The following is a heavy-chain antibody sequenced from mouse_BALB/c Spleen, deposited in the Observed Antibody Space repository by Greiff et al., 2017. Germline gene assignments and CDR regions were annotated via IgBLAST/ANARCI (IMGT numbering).Heavy chain of an antibody. J-gene: IGHJ3*01. Sequence: QVQLQQPGAELVKPGASVKMSCKASGYTFTSYWMHWVKQRPGQGLEWIGVIDPSDSYTSYNQKFKGKATLTVDTSSSTAYMQLSSLTSEDSAVYYCTRDGDYRSPWFAYWGQGTLVTVSA. CDR3: TRDGDYRSPWFAY. CDR1: GYTFTSYW. CDR2: IDPSDSYT. D-gene: IGHD2-14*01. V-gene: IGHV1S127*01.